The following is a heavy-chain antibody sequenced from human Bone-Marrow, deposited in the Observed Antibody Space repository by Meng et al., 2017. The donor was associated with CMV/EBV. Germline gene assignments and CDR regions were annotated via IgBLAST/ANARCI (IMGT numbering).Heavy chain of an antibody. V-gene: IGHV3-66*02. D-gene: IGHD5-18*01. CDR2: IYSGGST. CDR1: GFTVSSNY. CDR3: ARRYSYGYDYYYCDGMDV. Sequence: GESLQISCAASGFTVSSNYMSWVRQAPGKGLEWVSVIYSGGSTYYADSVKGRFTISRDNSKNTLYLQMHSLRAEDTAVYYCARRYSYGYDYYYCDGMDVCGQGTTVTVSS. J-gene: IGHJ6*02.